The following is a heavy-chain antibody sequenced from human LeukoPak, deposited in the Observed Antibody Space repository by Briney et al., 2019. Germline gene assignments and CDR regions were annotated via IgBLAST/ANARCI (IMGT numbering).Heavy chain of an antibody. Sequence: ASVKVSCKASGYTFTSYGISWVRQAPGQGLEWMGWISAYNGNTNYAQKLQGRVTMTTDTSTSTAYMELRSLRSDDTAVYYCARDSKYSSSSGVFDIWGQGTMVTVSS. J-gene: IGHJ3*02. D-gene: IGHD6-6*01. CDR2: ISAYNGNT. CDR3: ARDSKYSSSSGVFDI. CDR1: GYTFTSYG. V-gene: IGHV1-18*01.